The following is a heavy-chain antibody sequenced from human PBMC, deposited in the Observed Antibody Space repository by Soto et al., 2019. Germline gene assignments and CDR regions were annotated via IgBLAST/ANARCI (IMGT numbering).Heavy chain of an antibody. D-gene: IGHD2-2*01. CDR2: IYYSGST. V-gene: IGHV4-59*01. CDR3: ARYHIVVVPASGGWFDP. CDR1: GGSISSYY. Sequence: PSETLSLTCTVSGGSISSYYWSWIRQPPGKGLEWIGYIYYSGSTNYNPSLKSRVTISVDTSKNQFSLKLSSVTAADTAVYYCARYHIVVVPASGGWFDPWGQGTLVTVS. J-gene: IGHJ5*02.